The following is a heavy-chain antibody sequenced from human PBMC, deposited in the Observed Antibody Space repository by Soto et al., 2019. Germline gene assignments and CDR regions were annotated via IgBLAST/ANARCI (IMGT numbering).Heavy chain of an antibody. Sequence: EVQLVESGGGLVQPGRSLRLSCAASGFTFDNYAMHWVRQAPGKGLEWVSGLNWNSGDIGYADSVKGRFTISRDNAENSLSLQMNSLRAEDTAFYYCAKDMSGYPPYYVDYWGQGTLVTVSS. CDR2: LNWNSGDI. J-gene: IGHJ4*02. D-gene: IGHD3-3*01. CDR1: GFTFDNYA. CDR3: AKDMSGYPPYYVDY. V-gene: IGHV3-9*01.